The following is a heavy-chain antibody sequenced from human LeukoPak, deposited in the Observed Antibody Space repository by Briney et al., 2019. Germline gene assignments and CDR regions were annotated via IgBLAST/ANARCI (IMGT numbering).Heavy chain of an antibody. CDR2: ITEDETGK. V-gene: IGHV3-7*01. D-gene: IGHD3-16*01. Sequence: GGSLRLSCTGSGFSVSNFWMAWVRQAPGKGLEWVANITEDETGKYYVDSVKGRFTISRDNDKNSLFLQMNSVRVEDTAVYYCATDAFSYPNTWGQGTQVTVSS. CDR3: ATDAFSYPNT. J-gene: IGHJ5*02. CDR1: GFSVSNFW.